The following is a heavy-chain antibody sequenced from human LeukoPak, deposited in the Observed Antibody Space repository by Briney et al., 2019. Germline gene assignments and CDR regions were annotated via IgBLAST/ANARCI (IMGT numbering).Heavy chain of an antibody. D-gene: IGHD1-26*01. CDR3: ARELVSGSYPTFFDY. J-gene: IGHJ4*02. V-gene: IGHV4-61*02. CDR1: GASISSGSYW. Sequence: SETLSLTCTASGASISSGSYWWSWIRQPAGKGLEWIGRIYTSGSTNYNPYLKSRVTISVDTSKNQFSLKLSSVTAADTAVYYCARELVSGSYPTFFDYGGQGTLVTVSS. CDR2: IYTSGST.